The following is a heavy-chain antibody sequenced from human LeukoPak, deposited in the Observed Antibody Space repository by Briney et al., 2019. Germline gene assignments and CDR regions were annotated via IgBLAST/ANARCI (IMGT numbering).Heavy chain of an antibody. CDR2: IYYSGST. Sequence: SQTLSLTCTVSGGSISSGGYYWSWIRQHPGKGLEWIGYIYYSGSTYYNPSLESRLTISVDTSKNQFSLKLSSVTAADTAVYYCARSGLSATGEFDYWGQGTLVTVSS. CDR1: GGSISSGGYY. V-gene: IGHV4-31*03. J-gene: IGHJ4*02. CDR3: ARSGLSATGEFDY. D-gene: IGHD4-17*01.